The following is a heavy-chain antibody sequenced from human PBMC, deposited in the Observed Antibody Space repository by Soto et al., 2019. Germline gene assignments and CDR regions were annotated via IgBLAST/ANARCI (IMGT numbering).Heavy chain of an antibody. J-gene: IGHJ3*02. CDR1: GFTFSSYS. Sequence: GGSLRLSCAASGFTFSSYSMNWVRQAPGKGVEWVSSISSSSSYIYYADSVKGRFTISRDNAKNSLYLQMNSLRAEDTAVYYCAREVPFYYDSSGSTGAFDIWGQGTMVTVSS. CDR3: AREVPFYYDSSGSTGAFDI. V-gene: IGHV3-21*01. CDR2: ISSSSSYI. D-gene: IGHD3-22*01.